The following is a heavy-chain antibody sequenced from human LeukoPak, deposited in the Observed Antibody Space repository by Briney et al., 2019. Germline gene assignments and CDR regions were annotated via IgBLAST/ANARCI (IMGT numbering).Heavy chain of an antibody. CDR1: GGSISSGSYY. D-gene: IGHD4-17*01. V-gene: IGHV4-61*02. CDR3: ARGLNRTDYGDYGY. J-gene: IGHJ4*02. Sequence: SQTLSLTCTVSGGSISSGSYYWSWIRQPAGKGLEWIGRIYTSGSTNYNPSLKGRVTISVDTSKNQFSLKLSSVTAADTAVYYCARGLNRTDYGDYGYWGQGTLVTVSS. CDR2: IYTSGST.